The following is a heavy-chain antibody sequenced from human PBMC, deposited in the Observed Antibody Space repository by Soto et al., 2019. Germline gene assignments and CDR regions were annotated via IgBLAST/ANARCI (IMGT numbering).Heavy chain of an antibody. V-gene: IGHV4-34*01. CDR1: AGSFSGYY. CDR3: ARDPDI. D-gene: IGHD2-15*01. Sequence: QVQLQQWCAGLLKPSETLSLTCAVYAGSFSGYYWSWIRQPPGKGLEWIGGITQGGSTHYDPSLKSRVTISVDTSKNQFSLNLSSVTSADTAVYYCARDPDIWGQGTLVTVSS. CDR2: ITQGGST. J-gene: IGHJ4*02.